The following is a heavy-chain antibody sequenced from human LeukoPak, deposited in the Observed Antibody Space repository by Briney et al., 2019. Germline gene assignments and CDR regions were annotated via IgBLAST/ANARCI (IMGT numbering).Heavy chain of an antibody. CDR2: INPNSGGT. CDR3: AKCALTGEPDDALDI. Sequence: ASVKVSCKASGYTFTGYSMHRVRQAPGQGLEWMGWINPNSGGTNYAQKFQGRVTMTRDTSISTAYMELNRLRSDDTAVYYCAKCALTGEPDDALDIWGEGTMVTVSS. CDR1: GYTFTGYS. J-gene: IGHJ3*02. V-gene: IGHV1-2*02. D-gene: IGHD1-20*01.